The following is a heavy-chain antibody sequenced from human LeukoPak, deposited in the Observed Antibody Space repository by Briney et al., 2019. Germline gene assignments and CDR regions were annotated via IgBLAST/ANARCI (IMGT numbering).Heavy chain of an antibody. Sequence: GGSLRLSCAASGFTFSSYAMSWVRQAPGKGLESVSAISSNGGSTSYADSVKGRFTISRDNSKNTLYLQMSSLRAEDTAVYYCVKDWGRGWYRFDCWGQGTLVTVSS. V-gene: IGHV3-64D*09. CDR1: GFTFSSYA. CDR2: ISSNGGST. CDR3: VKDWGRGWYRFDC. D-gene: IGHD6-19*01. J-gene: IGHJ4*02.